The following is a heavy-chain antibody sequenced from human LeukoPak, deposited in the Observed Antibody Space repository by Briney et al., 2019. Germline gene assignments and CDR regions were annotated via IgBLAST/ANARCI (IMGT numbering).Heavy chain of an antibody. V-gene: IGHV3-23*01. CDR2: ISIRGDST. J-gene: IGHJ4*02. Sequence: GGSLRLSCAASGFTFSNYAMSWVRQAPGKGLEWVSGISIRGDSTYYADSVKGRFTISRDNSKNTLYLQMNSLRAEDTAVYYCAKDEEDGSSWSTQKVHPFDYWGQGTLVTVSS. CDR1: GFTFSNYA. D-gene: IGHD6-13*01. CDR3: AKDEEDGSSWSTQKVHPFDY.